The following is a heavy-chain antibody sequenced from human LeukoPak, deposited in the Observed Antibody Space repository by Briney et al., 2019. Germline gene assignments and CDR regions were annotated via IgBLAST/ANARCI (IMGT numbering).Heavy chain of an antibody. CDR1: GFTFSSYG. CDR3: ARQADYGSGSYDHYYYYGMDV. V-gene: IGHV3-33*01. CDR2: IWYDGSNK. Sequence: GRSLRLSCAASGFTFSSYGMHWVRQAPGKGLEWVAVIWYDGSNKYYADSVKGRFTISRDNSKNTLYLQMNRLRAEDTAVYYCARQADYGSGSYDHYYYYGMDVWGQGTTVTVSS. J-gene: IGHJ6*02. D-gene: IGHD3-10*01.